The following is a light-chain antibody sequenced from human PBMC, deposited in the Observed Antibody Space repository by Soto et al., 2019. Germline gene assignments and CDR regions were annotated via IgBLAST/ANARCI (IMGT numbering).Light chain of an antibody. CDR3: QQYNKGPPWT. V-gene: IGKV3-15*01. Sequence: EVVMTQSPATLSVSPGDSATLSCRASKGVGTNLAWYKQTPGQGPRLLIYATSTRATGIPARFSGSGSGTEFTLTISGLQSEDFAIYYCQQYNKGPPWTFGQGTKVEIK. CDR1: KGVGTN. CDR2: ATS. J-gene: IGKJ1*01.